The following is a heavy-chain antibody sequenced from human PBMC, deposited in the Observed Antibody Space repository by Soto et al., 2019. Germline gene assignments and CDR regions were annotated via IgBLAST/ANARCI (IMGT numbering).Heavy chain of an antibody. CDR1: GASISSSNW. D-gene: IGHD2-2*01. CDR2: IYPSGST. V-gene: IGHV4-4*02. Sequence: QVQLQESGPGLVKPSGTLSLTCAVSGASISSSNWWSWVRQSPGKGLEWIGEIYPSGSTNQNPSRKSRVTISVDKSKTQCSLKLSSVTAADTAVYYCAGALVVPAAAFDYWGQGTLVTVSS. J-gene: IGHJ4*02. CDR3: AGALVVPAAAFDY.